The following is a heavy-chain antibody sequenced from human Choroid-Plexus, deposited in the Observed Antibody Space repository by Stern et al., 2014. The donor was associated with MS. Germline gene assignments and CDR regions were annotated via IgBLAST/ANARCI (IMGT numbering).Heavy chain of an antibody. J-gene: IGHJ5*02. CDR1: GFTFGSCA. V-gene: IGHV3-30*18. CDR3: AKDRQYLTYFFDH. Sequence: QVQLVESGGGVVQPGRPLRLSCVASGFTFGSCAMHWVRQAPGKGLEWVAGVSYGGSNKYYAVSVKRRFTISRENSQNTLYIQMSSLRPEDTAVYYCAKDRQYLTYFFDHWGQGSLVTVSS. CDR2: VSYGGSNK. D-gene: IGHD2/OR15-2a*01.